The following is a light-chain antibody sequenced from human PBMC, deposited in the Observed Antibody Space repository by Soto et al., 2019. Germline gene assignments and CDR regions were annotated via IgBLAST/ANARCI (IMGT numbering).Light chain of an antibody. CDR2: GAS. V-gene: IGKV3-20*01. CDR1: QSVSSNY. J-gene: IGKJ3*01. Sequence: EIVLTQSPGTLSLSPGERATLSCRASQSVSSNYLAWYQQKPGQAPRRLIYGASSRATGIPDRFSGSGSGTDFTLTISRLEPEDFAVYYCQQYGRSPHFGPGTKVDIK. CDR3: QQYGRSPH.